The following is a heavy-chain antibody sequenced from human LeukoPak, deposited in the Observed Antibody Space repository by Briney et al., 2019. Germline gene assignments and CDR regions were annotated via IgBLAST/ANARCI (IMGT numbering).Heavy chain of an antibody. V-gene: IGHV3-53*01. Sequence: GGSLRLSCAASGFIVSHNYMTWVRQAPGKGLEWISVIYIDGTTYADSVEGRFTISRDQANNTLYLQMNTLRDEDTAVYYCARGPRCSFYWGQGTLVSVSS. CDR3: ARGPRCSFY. CDR1: GFIVSHNY. CDR2: IYIDGTT. J-gene: IGHJ4*02. D-gene: IGHD2-15*01.